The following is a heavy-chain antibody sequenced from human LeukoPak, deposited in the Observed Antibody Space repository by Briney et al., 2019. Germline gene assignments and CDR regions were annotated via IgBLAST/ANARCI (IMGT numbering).Heavy chain of an antibody. V-gene: IGHV3-30*02. CDR1: GFTFGSYG. Sequence: GGSLRLSCAASGFTFGSYGMHWIRQAPGKGLEWVAFIRYDGSIKYYADSVKGRFTISRDNSKDTLYLQMNSLRAEDTAVYYCAKDKYSPFDYWGQGTLVTVSS. J-gene: IGHJ4*02. CDR2: IRYDGSIK. CDR3: AKDKYSPFDY. D-gene: IGHD5-18*01.